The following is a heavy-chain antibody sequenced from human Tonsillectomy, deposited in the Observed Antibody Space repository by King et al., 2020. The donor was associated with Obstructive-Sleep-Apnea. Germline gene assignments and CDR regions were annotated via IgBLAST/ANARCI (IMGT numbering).Heavy chain of an antibody. CDR3: ARGSGSYYHDAFDI. CDR1: GGSISGYY. J-gene: IGHJ3*02. Sequence: VQLQESGPGLVKPSETLSLTCTVSGGSISGYYWSWIRQPPGKGLEWIGYIYYSGTTNYNPSLRSRVTISVDTSENQFSLKLSSVTAADTAVYYCARGSGSYYHDAFDIWGQGTMVTVSS. V-gene: IGHV4-59*01. CDR2: IYYSGTT. D-gene: IGHD3-10*01.